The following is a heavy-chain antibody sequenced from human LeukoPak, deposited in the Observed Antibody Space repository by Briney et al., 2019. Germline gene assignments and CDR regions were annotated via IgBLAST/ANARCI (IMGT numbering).Heavy chain of an antibody. CDR3: AAEGATGSAFDI. CDR1: GYTFTSYG. J-gene: IGHJ3*02. CDR2: ISAYNGNT. Sequence: GASVKVSCKASGYTFTSYGISWVRQAPGQGLEWMGWISAYNGNTNYAQKLQGRVTMTTDTSTSTAYMELSSLRSEDTAVYCCAAEGATGSAFDIWGQGTMVTVSS. V-gene: IGHV1-18*01. D-gene: IGHD1-26*01.